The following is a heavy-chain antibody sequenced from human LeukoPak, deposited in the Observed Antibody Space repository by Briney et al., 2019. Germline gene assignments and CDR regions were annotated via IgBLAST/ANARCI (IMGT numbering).Heavy chain of an antibody. J-gene: IGHJ3*02. CDR2: IKEDGSEK. Sequence: GGSLSLSCAGSGFTLSNYWMTWVRQAPGKGLEWVANIKEDGSEKYYVDSVKGRFTISRDNAKNSLYLQMNSLRAEDTAVYYCARDPSSDAFDIWGQGTTVTVSS. V-gene: IGHV3-7*05. CDR3: ARDPSSDAFDI. CDR1: GFTLSNYW.